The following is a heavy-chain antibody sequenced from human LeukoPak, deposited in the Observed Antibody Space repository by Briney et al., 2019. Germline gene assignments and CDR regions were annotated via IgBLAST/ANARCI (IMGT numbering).Heavy chain of an antibody. CDR1: GFTFSSYG. Sequence: PGRSLRLSCAASGFTFSSYGMRWVRQAPGKGLEWVAVISYDGSNQYYADSVKGRFTISRDNSKNTLYLQVNSLRDEDTALYYCAKDPCRGYSYGYTSNPRLCAFDYWGQGTLVTVSS. D-gene: IGHD5-18*01. CDR3: AKDPCRGYSYGYTSNPRLCAFDY. V-gene: IGHV3-30*18. J-gene: IGHJ4*02. CDR2: ISYDGSNQ.